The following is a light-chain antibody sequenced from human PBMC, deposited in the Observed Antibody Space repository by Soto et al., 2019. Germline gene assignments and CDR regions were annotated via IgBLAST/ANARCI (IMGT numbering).Light chain of an antibody. CDR3: QQLNSYPLT. CDR1: QGIKSF. Sequence: DIQMTQSPSTLSASVGDRVTITCRASQGIKSFLAWFQQKPGKAPNLLISAASTLQSGVPSRFSGSGSGTEFTLTISGLQPEDVATYYCQQLNSYPLTFGGGTTGDIK. V-gene: IGKV1-9*01. CDR2: AAS. J-gene: IGKJ4*01.